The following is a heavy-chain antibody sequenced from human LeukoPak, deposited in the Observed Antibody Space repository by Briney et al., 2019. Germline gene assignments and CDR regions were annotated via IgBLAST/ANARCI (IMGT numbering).Heavy chain of an antibody. D-gene: IGHD3-10*01. Sequence: ASVKVSCKASGYTFTSYDINWVRQATGQGLEWMGWMNPNSGNTGYAQKFQGRVTITRNTPISTAYMELSSLRSEDTAVYYCARGPGREYYYYYMDVWGKGTTVTVSS. CDR1: GYTFTSYD. J-gene: IGHJ6*03. CDR2: MNPNSGNT. V-gene: IGHV1-8*03. CDR3: ARGPGREYYYYYMDV.